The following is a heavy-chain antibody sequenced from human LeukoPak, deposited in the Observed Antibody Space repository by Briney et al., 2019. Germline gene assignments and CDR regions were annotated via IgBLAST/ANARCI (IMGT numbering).Heavy chain of an antibody. V-gene: IGHV3-23*01. CDR3: AKDDIVLMVYAIGPFDY. J-gene: IGHJ4*02. Sequence: GGSLRLSCAASGFTFSSYAMSWVRQAPGKGLEWVSAISGGGGSTYYADSVKGRFTISRDNSKNTLYLQMNSLRAEDTAVYYCAKDDIVLMVYAIGPFDYWGQGTLVTVSS. CDR2: ISGGGGST. D-gene: IGHD2-8*01. CDR1: GFTFSSYA.